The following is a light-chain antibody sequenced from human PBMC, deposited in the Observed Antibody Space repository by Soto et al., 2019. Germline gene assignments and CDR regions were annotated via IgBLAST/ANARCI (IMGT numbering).Light chain of an antibody. CDR2: RND. Sequence: QSVLTQPPSASGTPGQRVTISCSGSSSDIGSSYVYWYHQFPGTAPKLLIYRNDQRPSGVPDRFSASKSGTSASLAINGLRSEDEAEYYCAAWHGSLSGWVFGGGTKLTVL. CDR1: SSDIGSSY. V-gene: IGLV1-47*01. J-gene: IGLJ3*02. CDR3: AAWHGSLSGWV.